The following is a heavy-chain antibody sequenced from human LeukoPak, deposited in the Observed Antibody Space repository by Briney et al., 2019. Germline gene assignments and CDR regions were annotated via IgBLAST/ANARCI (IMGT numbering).Heavy chain of an antibody. Sequence: HAGRSLRLSCAASGFTFDDYAMHWVRQAPGKGLEWVSGISWNSGSIGYADSVKGRFTISRDNAKNSLYLQMNSLRAEDTALYYCAKADGSGSYYNGHFDYWGQGTLVTVSS. D-gene: IGHD3-10*01. CDR2: ISWNSGSI. V-gene: IGHV3-9*01. J-gene: IGHJ4*02. CDR1: GFTFDDYA. CDR3: AKADGSGSYYNGHFDY.